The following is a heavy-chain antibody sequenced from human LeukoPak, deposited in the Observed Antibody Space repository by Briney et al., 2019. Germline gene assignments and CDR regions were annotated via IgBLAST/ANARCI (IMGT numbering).Heavy chain of an antibody. D-gene: IGHD6-19*01. Sequence: SETLSLTCTVSGGSISSYYWSWIRQPPGKGLEWIGYIQNRGSTNYTPSLKSRVTLSVDTPKRQFSLKLTSVTAADTAVCYCARDRPGIAVAGDAFDIWGQGTMVTVSS. J-gene: IGHJ3*02. CDR1: GGSISSYY. CDR3: ARDRPGIAVAGDAFDI. V-gene: IGHV4-59*01. CDR2: IQNRGST.